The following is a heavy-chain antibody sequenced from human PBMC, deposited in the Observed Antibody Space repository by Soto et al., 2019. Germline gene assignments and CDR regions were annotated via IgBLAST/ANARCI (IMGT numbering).Heavy chain of an antibody. D-gene: IGHD3-3*01. J-gene: IGHJ4*02. Sequence: EVQLLESGGDLIQPGGSLRLSCAASGFTFSSYAMSWVRQAPGKGLEWVSGISGSGGSTYYADSVRGRFTSSRDNSKSTLYLQMHSLRAEDTAVYYCAKDPNSDFWTGFFDYWGQGMLVTVSS. CDR3: AKDPNSDFWTGFFDY. CDR2: ISGSGGST. CDR1: GFTFSSYA. V-gene: IGHV3-23*01.